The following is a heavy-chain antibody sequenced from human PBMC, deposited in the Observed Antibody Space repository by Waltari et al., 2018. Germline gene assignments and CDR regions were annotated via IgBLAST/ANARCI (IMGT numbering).Heavy chain of an antibody. V-gene: IGHV4-61*01. Sequence: QVQLQESGPGLVKPSETLSPTCTVSGASVRSGSYSWTGVRQPPGKGLEWIGYISYTGSTNYNPSLESRVTISIDTSKSQFSLKLSFVTAADTAVYYCARDDYAVRALDWGQGTLVTVSS. CDR1: GASVRSGSYS. D-gene: IGHD4-17*01. CDR3: ARDDYAVRALD. CDR2: ISYTGST. J-gene: IGHJ1*01.